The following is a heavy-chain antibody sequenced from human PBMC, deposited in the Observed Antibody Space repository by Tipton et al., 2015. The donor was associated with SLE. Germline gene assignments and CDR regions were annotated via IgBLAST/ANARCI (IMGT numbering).Heavy chain of an antibody. CDR2: IYYTGST. CDR1: GDSIRSYY. V-gene: IGHV4-59*08. Sequence: TLSLTCTVSGDSIRSYYWNWIRQPPGKGLEWIGHIYYTGSTNYNPSLKSRVTISVDTSKNQFSLKLNSVTAADTAVYYCARLNWVSLWDAFDIWGQGTMVTVSS. CDR3: ARLNWVSLWDAFDI. D-gene: IGHD7-27*01. J-gene: IGHJ3*02.